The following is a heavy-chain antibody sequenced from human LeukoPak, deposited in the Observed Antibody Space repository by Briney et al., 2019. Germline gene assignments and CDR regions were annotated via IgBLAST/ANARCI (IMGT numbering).Heavy chain of an antibody. D-gene: IGHD6-6*01. CDR1: GFTFSSYE. CDR3: ARIDHNLVGDY. J-gene: IGHJ4*02. Sequence: GGSLRLSCAASGFTFSSYEMNWVRQAPGKGLEWVSYIRNSGSTIYYADSVKGRFTISRDNAKNSLYLQMNSLRAEDTALYYCARIDHNLVGDYWGQGTLVTVSS. CDR2: IRNSGSTI. V-gene: IGHV3-48*03.